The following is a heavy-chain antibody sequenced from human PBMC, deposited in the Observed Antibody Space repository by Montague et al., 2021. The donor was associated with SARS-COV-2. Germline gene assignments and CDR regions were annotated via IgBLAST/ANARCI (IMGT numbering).Heavy chain of an antibody. J-gene: IGHJ5*02. CDR1: GGSFSGYY. Sequence: SETLSLTCAVYGGSFSGYYWSWIRQPPGKGLEWIGEINHSGSTNYNPSLKSRVTISVDTSKNQFSLKLSSVTAADTAVYYCARVSKARMVRGVITGNWFDPWGQGTLVTASS. CDR3: ARVSKARMVRGVITGNWFDP. D-gene: IGHD3-10*01. CDR2: INHSGST. V-gene: IGHV4-34*01.